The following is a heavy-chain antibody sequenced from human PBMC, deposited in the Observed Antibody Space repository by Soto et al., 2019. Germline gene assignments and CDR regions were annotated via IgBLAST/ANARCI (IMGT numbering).Heavy chain of an antibody. CDR3: ARDRYGMDL. CDR1: GFTFSSYA. J-gene: IGHJ6*02. Sequence: QVQLVESGGGVVQPGRSLRLSCAASGFTFSSYAMHWVRQAPGKGLEWVAVISYDGSNKYYADSVKGRFTISRDNSKNTLYLQMNSLRAEDTAVYYCARDRYGMDLWGQGTTVTVSS. CDR2: ISYDGSNK. V-gene: IGHV3-30-3*01.